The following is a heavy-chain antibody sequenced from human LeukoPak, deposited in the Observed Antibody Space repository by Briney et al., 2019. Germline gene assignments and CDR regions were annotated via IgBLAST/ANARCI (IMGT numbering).Heavy chain of an antibody. Sequence: GASVKVSCKVSGYTLTELSMHWVRQAPGKGLEWMGGFDPEDGETIYAQKFQGRVTMTGDTSTSTVYMELSSLRSEDTAVYYCARGPYRYFDYWGQGTLVTVSS. V-gene: IGHV1-24*01. J-gene: IGHJ4*02. CDR1: GYTLTELS. CDR3: ARGPYRYFDY. D-gene: IGHD1-26*01. CDR2: FDPEDGET.